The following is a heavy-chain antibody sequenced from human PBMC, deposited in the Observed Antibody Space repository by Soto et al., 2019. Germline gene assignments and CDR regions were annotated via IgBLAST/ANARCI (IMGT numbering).Heavy chain of an antibody. D-gene: IGHD5-18*01. J-gene: IGHJ4*02. V-gene: IGHV3-11*05. CDR2: ISSSSIYR. Sequence: QVQLVESGGGLVKPGGSLRLSCAASGFTFSDYYMTWIRQAPGKGLEWVSYISSSSIYRDYADSVKGRFTISRDNAKNSVYLQMNSLRAEDTAVFYCARGGYRFDNPFDYWGQGTLVTVSS. CDR1: GFTFSDYY. CDR3: ARGGYRFDNPFDY.